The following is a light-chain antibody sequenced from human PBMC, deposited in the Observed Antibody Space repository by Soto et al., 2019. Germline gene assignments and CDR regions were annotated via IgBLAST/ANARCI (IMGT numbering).Light chain of an antibody. CDR2: GAS. V-gene: IGKV3-15*01. CDR3: HQYNNWPPWT. Sequence: EIVMTQSPSTLSVSPGERATLSCRASQSISSNLAWYQQKPGQASRLLIFGASTRATGITARCSGSGSGTAFTLTISSMQSEDFAVDYCHQYNNWPPWTFGQGTKVDIK. J-gene: IGKJ1*01. CDR1: QSISSN.